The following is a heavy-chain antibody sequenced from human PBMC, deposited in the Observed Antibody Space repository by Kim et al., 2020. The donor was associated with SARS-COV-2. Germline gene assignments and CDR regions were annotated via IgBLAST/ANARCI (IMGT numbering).Heavy chain of an antibody. J-gene: IGHJ6*02. Sequence: TLSLTCTVSGGSISSGSYYWSWIRQPAGKGLEWIGRIYTSGSTNYNPSLKSRVTISVDTSKNQFSLKLSSVTAADTAVYYCARGLAAAGRGMDVWGQGTTVTVSS. V-gene: IGHV4-61*02. CDR1: GGSISSGSYY. D-gene: IGHD6-13*01. CDR2: IYTSGST. CDR3: ARGLAAAGRGMDV.